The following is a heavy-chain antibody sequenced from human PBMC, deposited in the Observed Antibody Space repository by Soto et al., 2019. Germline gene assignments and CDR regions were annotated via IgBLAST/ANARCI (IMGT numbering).Heavy chain of an antibody. J-gene: IGHJ6*02. CDR2: ISAYNGNT. V-gene: IGHV1-18*01. Sequence: ASVKVSCKASGYTFTSYGISWVRQAPGQGLEWMGWISAYNGNTNYAQKLQGRVTMTTDTSTSTAYMELRSLRSDDTAVYYCARDVYLGFRGVMPPPVSGPYGMDVWGQGTTVTVSS. CDR1: GYTFTSYG. CDR3: ARDVYLGFRGVMPPPVSGPYGMDV. D-gene: IGHD3-16*01.